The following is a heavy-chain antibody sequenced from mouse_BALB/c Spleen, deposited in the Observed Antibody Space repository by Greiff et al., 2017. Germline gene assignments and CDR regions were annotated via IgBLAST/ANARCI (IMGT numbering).Heavy chain of an antibody. V-gene: IGHV1-63*02. D-gene: IGHD1-1*01. J-gene: IGHJ4*01. CDR1: GYTFTNYW. CDR3: ANYYGSSYDYAMDY. Sequence: LQESGAELVRPGTSVKISCKASGYTFTNYWLGWVKQRPGHGLEWIGDIYPGGGYTNYNEKFKGKATLTADTSSSTAYMQLSSLTSEDSAVYFCANYYGSSYDYAMDYWGQGTSVTVSS. CDR2: IYPGGGYT.